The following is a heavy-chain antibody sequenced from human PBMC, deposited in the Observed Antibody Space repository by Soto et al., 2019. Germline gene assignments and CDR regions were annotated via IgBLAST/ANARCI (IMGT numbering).Heavy chain of an antibody. CDR1: AFTFSSYP. V-gene: IGHV3-30-3*01. D-gene: IGHD3-10*01. CDR3: ARGPGGYYGMDV. Sequence: PXXSLRLSFAASAFTFSSYPMHWVLQAPGKGLEWVAVISYDGSNKYYADSVKGRFTISRDNSKNTLYLQMNRLRAEDTAVYYCARGPGGYYGMDVWGQGTTVTVSS. CDR2: ISYDGSNK. J-gene: IGHJ6*02.